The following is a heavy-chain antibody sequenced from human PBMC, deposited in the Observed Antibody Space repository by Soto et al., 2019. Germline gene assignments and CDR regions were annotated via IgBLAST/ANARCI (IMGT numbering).Heavy chain of an antibody. J-gene: IGHJ5*02. Sequence: QVQLVQSGAEVKKPGSSVKVSCKASGGTFSSYAISWVRQAPGQGLEWMGGIIPIFGTANYAQKFQGRVTITADESTSTADMELSSLRSEDTAVYYCASLNCSGVSCLKPFDPWGQGTLVTVSS. D-gene: IGHD2-15*01. CDR2: IIPIFGTA. V-gene: IGHV1-69*01. CDR3: ASLNCSGVSCLKPFDP. CDR1: GGTFSSYA.